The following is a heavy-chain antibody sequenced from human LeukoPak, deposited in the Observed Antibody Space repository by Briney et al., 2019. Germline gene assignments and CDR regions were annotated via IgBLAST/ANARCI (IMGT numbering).Heavy chain of an antibody. CDR1: GFTFSSYA. D-gene: IGHD3-22*01. CDR2: ISYDGSNK. CDR3: ARDPDRDYYYYGMDV. V-gene: IGHV3-30-3*01. Sequence: GGSLRLSCAASGFTFSSYAMHWVRQAPGKGLEWVAVISYDGSNKYYADSVKGRFTISRDNSKNTLYLQMNSLRAEDTAVYYCARDPDRDYYYYGMDVWGQGTTVTVSS. J-gene: IGHJ6*02.